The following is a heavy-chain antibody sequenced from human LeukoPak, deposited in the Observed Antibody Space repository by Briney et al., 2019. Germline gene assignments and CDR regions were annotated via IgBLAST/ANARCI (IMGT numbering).Heavy chain of an antibody. CDR1: GFTFSDYY. CDR3: ARVGATQFYYYYYMDV. V-gene: IGHV3-11*04. D-gene: IGHD1-26*01. Sequence: GGSLRLSCAASGFTFSDYYMSWIRQAPGKGLEWVSYISSSGSIIHYADSVKGRFTISRDNAKNSLYLQMNSLRAEDTAVYYCARVGATQFYYYYYMDVWGKGTTVTVSS. J-gene: IGHJ6*03. CDR2: ISSSGSII.